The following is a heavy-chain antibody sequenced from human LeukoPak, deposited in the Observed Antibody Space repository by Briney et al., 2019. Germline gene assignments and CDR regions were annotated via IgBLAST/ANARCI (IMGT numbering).Heavy chain of an antibody. CDR2: IYSGGST. Sequence: GGSLRLSCAASGFTVSSNYMSWVRQAPGKGLEWVSVIYSGGSTYYADSVKGRFTISRDNSKNTLYLQMNSLRAEDTAVYYCARVNGGYYFDYWGQGTLVTVSS. CDR1: GFTVSSNY. V-gene: IGHV3-66*01. CDR3: ARVNGGYYFDY. J-gene: IGHJ4*02.